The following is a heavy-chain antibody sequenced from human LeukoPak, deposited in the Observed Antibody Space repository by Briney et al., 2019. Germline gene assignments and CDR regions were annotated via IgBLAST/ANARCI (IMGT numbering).Heavy chain of an antibody. CDR1: GFTFSSYS. D-gene: IGHD6-6*01. CDR2: ISSSSSYI. CDR3: ARDSSSFNFDY. Sequence: GGSLRLSCAASGFTFSSYSMNWVRQAPGKGLEWVSSISSSSSYIYYADSVKGRFTISRDNAKNTLYLQMNSLRAEDTAVYYCARDSSSFNFDYWGQGTLVTVSS. V-gene: IGHV3-21*01. J-gene: IGHJ4*02.